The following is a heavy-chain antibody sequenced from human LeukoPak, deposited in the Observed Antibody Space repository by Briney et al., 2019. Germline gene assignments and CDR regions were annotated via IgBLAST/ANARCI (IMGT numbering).Heavy chain of an antibody. CDR2: ISSSGGYM. Sequence: PGGSLRLSCAASGFTFSSYNMNWVRQAPGKGLEWVSSISSSGGYMYYGDSVKGRFTISRDNAKNSLYLQMNSLRVEDTAVYYCARERGHSYGYSDYWGQGTLVTVSS. D-gene: IGHD5-18*01. CDR3: ARERGHSYGYSDY. V-gene: IGHV3-21*01. J-gene: IGHJ4*02. CDR1: GFTFSSYN.